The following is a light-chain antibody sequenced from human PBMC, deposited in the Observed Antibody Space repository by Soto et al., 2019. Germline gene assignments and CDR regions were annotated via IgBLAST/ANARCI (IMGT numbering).Light chain of an antibody. CDR2: QDS. J-gene: IGLJ2*01. Sequence: SYELTQPPSVSVSPGQTASITCSGDKLGDKYACWYQQKPGQSPVLVIYQDSKRPSGIPERFSGSNSGNTATLTISGTQAMDEADYYGQAWDSRTVVCGGGTKLTVL. CDR1: KLGDKY. CDR3: QAWDSRTVV. V-gene: IGLV3-1*01.